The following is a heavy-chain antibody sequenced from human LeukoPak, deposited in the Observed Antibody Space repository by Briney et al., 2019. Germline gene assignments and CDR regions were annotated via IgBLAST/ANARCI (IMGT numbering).Heavy chain of an antibody. J-gene: IGHJ6*02. V-gene: IGHV3-48*02. CDR1: GFTFSSYS. D-gene: IGHD2-15*01. Sequence: GGSLRLSCAASGFTFSSYSMNWVRQAPGKGLEWVSYIISSSSTIYYADSVKGRFTISRDNAKNSLYLQMNSLRDEDTAVYYCARVPVGYCSGGSCYSNYYYYGMDVWGQGTTVTVSS. CDR3: ARVPVGYCSGGSCYSNYYYYGMDV. CDR2: IISSSSTI.